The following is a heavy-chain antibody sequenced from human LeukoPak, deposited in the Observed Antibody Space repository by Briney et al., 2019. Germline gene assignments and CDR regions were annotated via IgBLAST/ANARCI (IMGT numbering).Heavy chain of an antibody. CDR3: ARGYSATYFTY. CDR2: IYSSGST. J-gene: IGHJ4*02. CDR1: GGSISSSSYY. V-gene: IGHV4-39*07. Sequence: SETLSLTCTVSGGSISSSSYYWGWIRQPPGKGLEWIGRIYSSGSTHYNPSLKSRVTMSVDTSKNQFSLELSSVTAADTAVYYCARGYSATYFTYWGQGTLVTVSS. D-gene: IGHD1-26*01.